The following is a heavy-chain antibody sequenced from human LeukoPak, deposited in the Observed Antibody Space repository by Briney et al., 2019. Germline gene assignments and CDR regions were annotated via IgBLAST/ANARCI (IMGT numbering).Heavy chain of an antibody. D-gene: IGHD6-13*01. Sequence: GASVKVSCKASGYTFGSYGISWVRQAPGQGLEWMGWINPNSGGTNYAQKFQGRVTMTRDTSISTAYMELSRLRSDDTAVYYCARDISSSWYLYYYYYYMDVWGKGTTVTVSS. CDR2: INPNSGGT. CDR3: ARDISSSWYLYYYYYYMDV. V-gene: IGHV1-2*02. CDR1: GYTFGSYG. J-gene: IGHJ6*03.